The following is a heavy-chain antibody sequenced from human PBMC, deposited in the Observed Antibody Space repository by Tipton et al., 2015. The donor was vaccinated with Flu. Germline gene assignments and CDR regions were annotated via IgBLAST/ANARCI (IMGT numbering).Heavy chain of an antibody. Sequence: TLSLTCTVSGGSISSEDYYWSWIRQHPGKGLEWIGYIYDSGITYYNPSLSSRVVISIDTSKNQFYLRLSSVTAADTAVYYCARGATSRPLGGYDYTGYWGQGTLVTVSS. CDR1: GGSISSEDYY. V-gene: IGHV4-31*03. CDR3: ARGATSRPLGGYDYTGY. J-gene: IGHJ4*02. D-gene: IGHD5-12*01. CDR2: IYDSGIT.